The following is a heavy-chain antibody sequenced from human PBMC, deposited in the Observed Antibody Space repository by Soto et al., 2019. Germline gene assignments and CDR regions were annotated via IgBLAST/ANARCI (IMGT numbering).Heavy chain of an antibody. CDR3: ARGQGESSWPEPFDF. V-gene: IGHV1-46*04. J-gene: IGHJ3*01. D-gene: IGHD6-13*01. CDR2: INPRDGSA. Sequence: ASVKVSCKASGYTFTTYYIYWVRQAPGQGLEWMGIINPRDGSASYAQNLQGRVTITRDTSTSTVYMELSSLRSGDTAVYFCARGQGESSWPEPFDFLGQGTMVTVSS. CDR1: GYTFTTYY.